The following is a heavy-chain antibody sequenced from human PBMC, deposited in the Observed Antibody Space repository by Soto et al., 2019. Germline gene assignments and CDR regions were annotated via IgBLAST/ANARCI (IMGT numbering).Heavy chain of an antibody. J-gene: IGHJ6*02. V-gene: IGHV4-61*01. CDR3: ARDLVFWSGYLYYYYGMYA. CDR1: GGSVSSGSYY. CDR2: IYYSGST. Sequence: SETLSLTCTVSGGSVSSGSYYWSWIRQPPGKGLEWIGYIYYSGSTNYNPSLKSRGTISVDTSKNQFSLKLSSVTAPDTAVYYCARDLVFWSGYLYYYYGMYAWGQGTTVTVPS. D-gene: IGHD3-3*01.